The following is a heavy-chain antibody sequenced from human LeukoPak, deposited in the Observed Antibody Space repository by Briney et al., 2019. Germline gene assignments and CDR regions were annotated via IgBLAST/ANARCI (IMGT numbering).Heavy chain of an antibody. Sequence: SETLSLTCTVSGGSVRRGNYYWTWIRQPAGKGLEWIGRIYTSGSTNYNPSLKSRVTISVDTSKNQFSLKLSSVTAADTAVYYCARVAGDHYYFDYWGQGTLVTVSS. CDR1: GGSVRRGNYY. CDR2: IYTSGST. D-gene: IGHD7-27*01. CDR3: ARVAGDHYYFDY. J-gene: IGHJ4*02. V-gene: IGHV4-61*02.